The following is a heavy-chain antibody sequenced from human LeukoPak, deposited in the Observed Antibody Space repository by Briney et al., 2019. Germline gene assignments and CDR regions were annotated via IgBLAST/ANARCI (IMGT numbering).Heavy chain of an antibody. CDR2: IKQDGSEK. CDR3: ARDSLGSGSYYDY. J-gene: IGHJ4*02. V-gene: IGHV3-7*01. Sequence: PGGSLRLSCAASGFTFRSFWMSWVRQAPGKGLEWVANIKQDGSEKYYVDSVKGRFTISRDNAKNSLYLQMNSLRAEDTAVYYCARDSLGSGSYYDYWGQGTLVTVSS. D-gene: IGHD3-10*01. CDR1: GFTFRSFW.